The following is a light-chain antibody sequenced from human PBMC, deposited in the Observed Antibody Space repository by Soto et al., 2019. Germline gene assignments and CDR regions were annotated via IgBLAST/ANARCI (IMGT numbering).Light chain of an antibody. Sequence: VLTQPPSVSGAPGQRVTISCTGTSSNIGAGYNVHWFQQLPGTAPKLLIYANSNRPSGVPDRFSGSKSGTSASLAITGLQAEDEADYYCQSYDTSLSVVFGGGTKLTVL. CDR3: QSYDTSLSVV. CDR1: SSNIGAGYN. J-gene: IGLJ2*01. V-gene: IGLV1-40*01. CDR2: ANS.